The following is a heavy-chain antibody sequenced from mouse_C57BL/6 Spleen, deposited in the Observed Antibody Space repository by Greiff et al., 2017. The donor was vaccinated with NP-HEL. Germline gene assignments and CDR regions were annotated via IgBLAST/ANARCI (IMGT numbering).Heavy chain of an antibody. V-gene: IGHV1-54*01. CDR1: GYAFTNYL. D-gene: IGHD2-4*01. CDR2: INPGSGGT. CDR3: AIGIYYDYDFAY. Sequence: QVQLQQSGAELVRPGTSVKVSCKASGYAFTNYLIEWVKQRPGQGLEWIGVINPGSGGTNYNEKFKGKATLTADKSSSTAYMQLSSLTSEDSAVYVCAIGIYYDYDFAYWGQGTLVTVSA. J-gene: IGHJ3*01.